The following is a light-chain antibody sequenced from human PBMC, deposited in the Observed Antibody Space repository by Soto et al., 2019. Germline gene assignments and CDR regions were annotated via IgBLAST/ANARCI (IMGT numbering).Light chain of an antibody. CDR3: SAWDDSLSGRL. CDR2: KND. V-gene: IGLV1-47*01. CDR1: TSNIGSHY. J-gene: IGLJ2*01. Sequence: QSELTQPPSVSGTPGQRVTISCSGSTSNIGSHYVHWFQQLPGTAPKILIYKNDQRPSGVPDRFSGSKSGTSASLAISGLRSDDEADYYCSAWDDSLSGRLFGGGTKLTVL.